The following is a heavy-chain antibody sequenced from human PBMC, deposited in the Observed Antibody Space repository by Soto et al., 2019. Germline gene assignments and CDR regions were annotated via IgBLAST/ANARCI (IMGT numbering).Heavy chain of an antibody. Sequence: SETLSLTCTVSGGSISSGGYYWSWIRQHPGKGLEWIGYIYYSGSTYYNPSLKSRVTISVDTSKNQFSLKLSSVTAADTAVYYCATSYCSGGSCYTLYFDYWGQGTLVTVSS. J-gene: IGHJ4*02. CDR1: GGSISSGGYY. CDR3: ATSYCSGGSCYTLYFDY. D-gene: IGHD2-15*01. V-gene: IGHV4-31*03. CDR2: IYYSGST.